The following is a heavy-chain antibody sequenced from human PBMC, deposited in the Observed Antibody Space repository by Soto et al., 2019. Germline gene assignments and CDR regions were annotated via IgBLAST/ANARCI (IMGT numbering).Heavy chain of an antibody. CDR3: ARDLRSTDYYFDL. D-gene: IGHD2-2*01. Sequence: QVPLVQSGGEVKNPGASVKVSCKASGYTFSNYGISWVRQAPGQGLEWMGWINGYNGDANYAQNLQGRVTVTTDTSTNTVYMEVRSLRFDDTAVYYCARDLRSTDYYFDLWGRGTLVIVSS. V-gene: IGHV1-18*01. CDR1: GYTFSNYG. J-gene: IGHJ2*01. CDR2: INGYNGDA.